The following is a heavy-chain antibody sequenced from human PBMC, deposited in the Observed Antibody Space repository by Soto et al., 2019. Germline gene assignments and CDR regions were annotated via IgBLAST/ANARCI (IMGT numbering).Heavy chain of an antibody. Sequence: PSWNPSLSCTVSGDSISSCGYYWSWIRQHPGKGQEWIGYIYYSGSTYYNPSLKSRVTISVDTSKNQFSLKLSSVTAADTAVYYCARGVRGSGSYWGPSYGMDVWGQGTTVTVSS. CDR3: ARGVRGSGSYWGPSYGMDV. CDR1: GDSISSCGYY. D-gene: IGHD3-10*01. V-gene: IGHV4-31*03. J-gene: IGHJ6*02. CDR2: IYYSGST.